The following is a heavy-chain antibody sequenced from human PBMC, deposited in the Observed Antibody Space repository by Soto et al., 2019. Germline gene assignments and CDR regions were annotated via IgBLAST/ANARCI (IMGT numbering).Heavy chain of an antibody. CDR2: TRNKANSYTT. J-gene: IGHJ4*02. V-gene: IGHV3-72*01. Sequence: GGSLRLSCAASGFTFSDHYMDWVRQAPGKGLEWVGRTRNKANSYTTEYAASVKGRFTISRDDSKNSLYLQMNSLKTEDTAVYYCVRDMQLWRLDSWGQGTLVTVSS. CDR1: GFTFSDHY. CDR3: VRDMQLWRLDS. D-gene: IGHD2-21*01.